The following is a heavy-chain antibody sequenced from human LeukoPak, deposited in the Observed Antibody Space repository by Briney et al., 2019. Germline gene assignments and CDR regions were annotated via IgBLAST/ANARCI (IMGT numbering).Heavy chain of an antibody. CDR3: ARDGEYSSSSKVQPEYYYYMDV. Sequence: GRSLRLSCAASGFTFSSYGMHWVRQAPGKGLEWVAFIRYDGRNKYYADSLKGRFTISRDNSKNTLYLQVNSLRAEDTAVYYCARDGEYSSSSKVQPEYYYYMDVWGKGTTVTVSS. CDR1: GFTFSSYG. V-gene: IGHV3-33*01. J-gene: IGHJ6*03. CDR2: IRYDGRNK. D-gene: IGHD6-6*01.